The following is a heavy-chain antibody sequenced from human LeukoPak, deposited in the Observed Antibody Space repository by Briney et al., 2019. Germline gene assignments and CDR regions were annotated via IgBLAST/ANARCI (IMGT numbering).Heavy chain of an antibody. CDR2: INWNSGST. J-gene: IGHJ6*03. Sequence: PGGSLRLSCAASGFTFDDYGMSWVRQAPGKGLEWVSGINWNSGSTGYADSVRGRFTISRDNAKNSLYLQMNSLRAEDTALYYCARAGSSGWYRFYYYYMDVWGKGTTVTVSS. CDR3: ARAGSSGWYRFYYYYMDV. V-gene: IGHV3-20*04. D-gene: IGHD6-19*01. CDR1: GFTFDDYG.